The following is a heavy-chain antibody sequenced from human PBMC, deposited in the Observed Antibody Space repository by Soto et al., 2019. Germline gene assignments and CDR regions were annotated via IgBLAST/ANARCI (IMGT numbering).Heavy chain of an antibody. D-gene: IGHD3-3*01. CDR1: GGSFRGFY. Sequence: QVQLQQWGAGLLKPSETLSLTCAVSGGSFRGFYWTWIRQPPGKGLAWLGDINHVGITNYNPSLKSRVSIPVDRSKSQFSLKLSSVTAADTAVYYCARAHDFWGGRQQPIDSWGQGTLVTVAS. CDR3: ARAHDFWGGRQQPIDS. V-gene: IGHV4-34*01. J-gene: IGHJ4*02. CDR2: INHVGIT.